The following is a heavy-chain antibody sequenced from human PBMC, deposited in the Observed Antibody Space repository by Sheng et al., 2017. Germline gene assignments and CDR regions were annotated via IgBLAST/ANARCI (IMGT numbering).Heavy chain of an antibody. Sequence: QVQLVESGGGLVKPGGSLRLSCAASGFTFSDYYMSWIRQAPGKGLEWVSYISSSSSYTNYADSVKGRFTISRDNAKNSLYLQMNSLRAEDTAVYYCARVELERHRRRRSKAIGYFDYWGQGTLVTVSS. CDR2: ISSSSSYT. CDR3: ARVELERHRRRRSKAIGYFDY. CDR1: GFTFSDYY. J-gene: IGHJ4*02. D-gene: IGHD1-1*01. V-gene: IGHV3-11*05.